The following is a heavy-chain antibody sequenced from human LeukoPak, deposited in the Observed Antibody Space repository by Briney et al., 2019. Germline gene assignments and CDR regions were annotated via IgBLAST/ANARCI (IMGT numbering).Heavy chain of an antibody. CDR1: GYPFTTYW. V-gene: IGHV5-51*01. CDR3: ARLAAAGLDY. D-gene: IGHD6-25*01. CDR2: IYPGDSDA. Sequence: GESLKISCKGSGYPFTTYWIGWVRQMPGKGLEWMGIIYPGDSDARYRPSFQGQVTISVDKSITTAYLQWNSLKASDSAMYYCARLAAAGLDYWGQGTLVTVSS. J-gene: IGHJ4*02.